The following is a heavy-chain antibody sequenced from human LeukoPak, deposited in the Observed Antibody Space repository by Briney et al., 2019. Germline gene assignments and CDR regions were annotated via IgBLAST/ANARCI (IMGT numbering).Heavy chain of an antibody. CDR3: ARVPIRGVRGAFSWFDP. J-gene: IGHJ5*02. CDR1: GGSISSGGYY. D-gene: IGHD3-10*01. Sequence: PSETLSLTCTVSGGSISSGGYYWSWICQHPGKGLEWIGYIYYSGSTYYNPSLKSRVTISVGTSKNQFSLKLSSVTAADTAVYYCARVPIRGVRGAFSWFDPWGQGTLVTVSS. V-gene: IGHV4-31*03. CDR2: IYYSGST.